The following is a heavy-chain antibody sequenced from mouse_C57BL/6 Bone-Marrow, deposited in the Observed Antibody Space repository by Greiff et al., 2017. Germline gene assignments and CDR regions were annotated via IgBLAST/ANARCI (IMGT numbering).Heavy chain of an antibody. J-gene: IGHJ4*01. CDR2: IDPEDGDT. Sequence: EVQLQQSGAELVRPGASVKLSCTASGFNIKDYYMHWVKQRPEQGLEWIGRIDPEDGDTAYAPKFQGKATMTADTSSNPAYLQLSSLTSEDTAVYYCTTIGDSSPYYAMDYWGQGTSVTVSS. CDR1: GFNIKDYY. CDR3: TTIGDSSPYYAMDY. D-gene: IGHD3-3*01. V-gene: IGHV14-1*01.